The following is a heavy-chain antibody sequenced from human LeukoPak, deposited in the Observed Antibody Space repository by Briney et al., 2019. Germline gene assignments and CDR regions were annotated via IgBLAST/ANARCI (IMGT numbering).Heavy chain of an antibody. CDR2: ISGSGGST. V-gene: IGHV3-23*01. Sequence: GGSLRLSCAASGFTFSSYAMSWVRQAPGKGLEWVSAISGSGGSTYYADSVKGRFTVSRDNSKNTLYLQMYSLSAEDTAVYHCAKDLYGDYVVTFDYWGQGTLVTVSS. J-gene: IGHJ4*02. CDR3: AKDLYGDYVVTFDY. CDR1: GFTFSSYA. D-gene: IGHD4-17*01.